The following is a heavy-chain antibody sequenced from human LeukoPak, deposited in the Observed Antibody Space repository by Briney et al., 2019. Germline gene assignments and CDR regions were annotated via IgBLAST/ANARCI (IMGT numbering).Heavy chain of an antibody. CDR2: INSYNGNT. Sequence: ASVDVSCKSSGYTFTSYGISWVRQAPGQGLEWMGLINSYNGNTNYAKKLQGRVTMTTATSTSTAYMELRSLRSDDTAVYYCVTSLWLGEFSLFVYWGQGTLVTVSS. CDR1: GYTFTSYG. J-gene: IGHJ4*02. CDR3: VTSLWLGEFSLFVY. D-gene: IGHD3-10*01. V-gene: IGHV1-18*01.